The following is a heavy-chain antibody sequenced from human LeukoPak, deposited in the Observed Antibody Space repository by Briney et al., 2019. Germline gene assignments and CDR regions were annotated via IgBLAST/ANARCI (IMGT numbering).Heavy chain of an antibody. Sequence: SQTLSLTCAISGDSVTSGIWNWIRQSPSRGLEWLGRTYHWSKWFNDYAVSVESRMTINADTSRNQFSLQLNSVTPGDTAVYYCARDLHGSRGEFDYWGQGTLVTVSS. CDR3: ARDLHGSRGEFDY. CDR2: TYHWSKWFN. D-gene: IGHD3-16*01. J-gene: IGHJ4*02. CDR1: GDSVTSGI. V-gene: IGHV6-1*01.